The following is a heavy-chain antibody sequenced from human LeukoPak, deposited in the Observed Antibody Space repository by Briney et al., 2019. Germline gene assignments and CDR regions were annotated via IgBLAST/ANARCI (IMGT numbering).Heavy chain of an antibody. CDR3: ARTEGGNYGSGSYYFDY. CDR1: GYTFTGYY. V-gene: IGHV1-2*02. D-gene: IGHD3-10*01. CDR2: INPNSGGT. J-gene: IGHJ4*02. Sequence: ASVKVSCKASGYTFTGYYMHWVRQAPGQGLEWMGWINPNSGGTNYAQKFQGRVTMTRDTSISTAYMELSRLRSDDTAVYYCARTEGGNYGSGSYYFDYWGQGTLVTVSS.